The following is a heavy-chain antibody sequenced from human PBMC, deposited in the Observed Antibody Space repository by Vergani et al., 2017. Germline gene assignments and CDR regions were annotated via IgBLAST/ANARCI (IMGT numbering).Heavy chain of an antibody. CDR1: GVSIGSNSYY. CDR3: TXHGRSGWAGYFQH. Sequence: QLQLQESGPGLVKPSETLSLTCTVSGVSIGSNSYYWGWIRQPPGKGLEWIGTIYYTGTTYSNEAHKSRLTISVDTSKNQFSLNLTSVTAADTAVYYCTXHGRSGWAGYFQHWGQGTLVTASS. D-gene: IGHD6-19*01. J-gene: IGHJ1*01. V-gene: IGHV4-39*01. CDR2: IYYTGTT.